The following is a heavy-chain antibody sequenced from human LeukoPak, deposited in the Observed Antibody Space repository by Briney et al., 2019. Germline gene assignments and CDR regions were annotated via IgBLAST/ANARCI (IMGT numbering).Heavy chain of an antibody. V-gene: IGHV3-30*02. CDR1: GFTLSSYG. CDR2: IRYDGSDK. Sequence: GGSLRLSCAASGFTLSSYGIHWVRQAPGKGLVWVAFIRYDGSDKYYADSVKGRFTISRDNSKNTLYLQMNSLRAEDTAVYYCARDNLEQQLPYFDYWGQGTLVTVSS. CDR3: ARDNLEQQLPYFDY. J-gene: IGHJ4*02. D-gene: IGHD6-13*01.